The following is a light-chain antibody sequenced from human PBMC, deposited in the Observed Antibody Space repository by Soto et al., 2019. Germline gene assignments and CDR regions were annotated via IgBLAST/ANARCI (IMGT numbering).Light chain of an antibody. CDR1: QSVSSSY. V-gene: IGKV3-20*01. CDR3: QQYGSSPLT. Sequence: EIVLTQSPGTLSLSPGERATLSCRASQSVSSSYLAGYQQKPGQAPRLLIYGASSRATGIPDRFSGSGSGTDVTPTISTLEPEDFAVYYCQQYGSSPLTFGGGTKVEIK. CDR2: GAS. J-gene: IGKJ4*01.